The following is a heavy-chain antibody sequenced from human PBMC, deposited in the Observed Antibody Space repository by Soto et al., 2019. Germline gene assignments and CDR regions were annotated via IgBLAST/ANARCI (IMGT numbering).Heavy chain of an antibody. CDR3: AKDVNPIPYLTGYYRLGWFDP. CDR2: ISGSGGST. J-gene: IGHJ5*02. D-gene: IGHD3-9*01. Sequence: EVQLLESGGGLVQPGGSLRLSCAASGFTFSSYAMSWVRQAPGKGLEWVSAISGSGGSTYYADSVKGRFTISRDNSKNTLYLQMNSLRAEDTAVYYCAKDVNPIPYLTGYYRLGWFDPWGQGTLVTVSS. V-gene: IGHV3-23*01. CDR1: GFTFSSYA.